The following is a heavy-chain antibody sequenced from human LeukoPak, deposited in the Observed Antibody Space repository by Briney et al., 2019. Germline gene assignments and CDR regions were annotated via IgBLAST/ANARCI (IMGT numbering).Heavy chain of an antibody. CDR3: ARDPICSGGSCYLSSFYFDY. CDR2: ITGSGSYI. V-gene: IGHV3-21*01. Sequence: GGSLRLSCAASGFTFSSYSMNWVRQAPGTGLEWVSSITGSGSYIYYADSVKGRFTISRDNAKNSLFLKMNSLRAEDTAVYYCARDPICSGGSCYLSSFYFDYWGQGTLVTVSS. CDR1: GFTFSSYS. D-gene: IGHD2-15*01. J-gene: IGHJ4*02.